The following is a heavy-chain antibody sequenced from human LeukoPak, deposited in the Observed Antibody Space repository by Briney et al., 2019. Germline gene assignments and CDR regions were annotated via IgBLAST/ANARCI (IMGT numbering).Heavy chain of an antibody. CDR2: IYYSGST. CDR1: GGSISSYY. CDR3: ARSHSSSSSYSIDY. V-gene: IGHV4-59*08. Sequence: SETLSLTCTVSGGSISSYYWSWIRQPPGKGLEWIGYIYYSGSTNYNPSLKSRVTISVDTSKNQFSLKLSSVTAADTAVYYCARSHSSSSSYSIDYWGQGTLVTVSS. J-gene: IGHJ4*02. D-gene: IGHD6-6*01.